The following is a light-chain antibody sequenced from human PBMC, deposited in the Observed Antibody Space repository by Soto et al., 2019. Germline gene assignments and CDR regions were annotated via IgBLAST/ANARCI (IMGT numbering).Light chain of an antibody. CDR2: DVS. CDR3: TSYTSSSTLHYV. Sequence: QSALTQPASVSGSPGQSITISCTGTSSDVGGSNYVSWYQQHPGKAPKLMIYDVSNRPSGVSNRFSGSKSGNTASLTISGLQAEDEADYYCTSYTSSSTLHYVFGTGTKVTVL. V-gene: IGLV2-14*01. CDR1: SSDVGGSNY. J-gene: IGLJ1*01.